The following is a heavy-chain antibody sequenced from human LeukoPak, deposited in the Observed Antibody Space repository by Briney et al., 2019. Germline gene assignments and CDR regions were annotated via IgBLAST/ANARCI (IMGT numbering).Heavy chain of an antibody. D-gene: IGHD3-10*01. Sequence: SETLSLTCTLSGDSISSSTYYWAWIRQPPGKGLEYIGSYSGSTYYNPSLKSRVTISVDTSKKQFSLKLSSVTAADTAVYYCARSSYGAGSKPYWVDCWGQGTLVTVSS. CDR3: ARSSYGAGSKPYWVDC. CDR2: YSGST. V-gene: IGHV4-39*01. CDR1: GDSISSSTYY. J-gene: IGHJ4*02.